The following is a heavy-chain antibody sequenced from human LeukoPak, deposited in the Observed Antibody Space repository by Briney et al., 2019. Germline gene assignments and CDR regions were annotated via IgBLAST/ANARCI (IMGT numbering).Heavy chain of an antibody. V-gene: IGHV1-18*01. J-gene: IGHJ2*01. Sequence: ASVKVFCKASGYTFTHHGIAWVRHAPAQGLEERRWISCYNGDTIYAKNFQGRVTLTTEKSPSTVYMELRSLSSDDTAVYYCARDPSNTSGWYQYFDAWGRGTLVSVSS. D-gene: IGHD6-19*01. CDR2: ISCYNGDT. CDR3: ARDPSNTSGWYQYFDA. CDR1: GYTFTHHG.